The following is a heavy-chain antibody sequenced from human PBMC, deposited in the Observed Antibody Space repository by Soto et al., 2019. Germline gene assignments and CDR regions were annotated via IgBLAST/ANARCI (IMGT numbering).Heavy chain of an antibody. J-gene: IGHJ4*02. CDR1: GFTFSDYG. Sequence: AGGSLRLSCAVSGFTFSDYGMHWVRQAPGKGLEWVAVMSYAGSYKYYADSVKGRFTISRDLSGNTLFLQMNSLRLEDTAVYFCAKEMYPRTVLDSSSPWGDYWGQGTLVTVFS. D-gene: IGHD6-6*01. CDR3: AKEMYPRTVLDSSSPWGDY. CDR2: MSYAGSYK. V-gene: IGHV3-30*18.